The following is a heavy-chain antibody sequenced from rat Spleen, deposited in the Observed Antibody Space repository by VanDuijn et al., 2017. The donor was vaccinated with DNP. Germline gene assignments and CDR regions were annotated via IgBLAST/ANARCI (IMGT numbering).Heavy chain of an antibody. CDR2: INKDSSTM. J-gene: IGHJ3*01. CDR1: GFNLNDYW. V-gene: IGHV4-2*01. D-gene: IGHD1-11*01. Sequence: EVKLVESGGGLVQPGRSLKLSCAASGFNLNDYWMGWVRQAPGNGLEWIGEINKDSSTMNYTPSLKYKFTISRDNAQNTLYLQMSKLGSEDTAIYYCARLGWHGWFAYWGQGTLVTVSS. CDR3: ARLGWHGWFAY.